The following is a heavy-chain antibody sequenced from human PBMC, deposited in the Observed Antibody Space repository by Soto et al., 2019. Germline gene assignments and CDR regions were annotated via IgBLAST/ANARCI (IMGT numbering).Heavy chain of an antibody. J-gene: IGHJ4*02. Sequence: WGSLRLSCAASGFTFSSYWMHWVRQAPGKGLVWVSRINSDGSSTSYADSVKGRFTISRDNAKNTLYLQMNSLRAEDTAVYYCAREAIGYSYGFDYWGQGTLVTVSS. D-gene: IGHD5-18*01. CDR2: INSDGSST. V-gene: IGHV3-74*01. CDR3: AREAIGYSYGFDY. CDR1: GFTFSSYW.